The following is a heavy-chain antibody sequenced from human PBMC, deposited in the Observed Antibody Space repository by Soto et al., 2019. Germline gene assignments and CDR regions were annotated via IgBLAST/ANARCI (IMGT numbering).Heavy chain of an antibody. J-gene: IGHJ3*02. V-gene: IGHV3-21*01. Sequence: PGGSLRLSCAASGFTFSSYSMNWVRQAPGKGLEWVSSISSSSSYIYYADSVKGRFTISRGNAKNSLYLQMNSLRAEDTAVYYCARAPNGGGFLEWLIDAFDIWGQGTMVTVSS. CDR3: ARAPNGGGFLEWLIDAFDI. D-gene: IGHD3-3*01. CDR2: ISSSSSYI. CDR1: GFTFSSYS.